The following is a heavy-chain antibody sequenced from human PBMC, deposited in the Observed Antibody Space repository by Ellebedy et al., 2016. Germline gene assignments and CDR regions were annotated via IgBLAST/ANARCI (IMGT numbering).Heavy chain of an antibody. CDR1: GGSISSYY. V-gene: IGHV4-59*01. Sequence: SETLSLTCTVSGGSISSYYWSWVRQPPGKGLEWIAYIYYSGSTNYNPSLKSRVTISIDTSKSQFSLTLNSVTASDTAVYYCASRRDGYIDAFDIWGQGTMVTVSS. CDR3: ASRRDGYIDAFDI. CDR2: IYYSGST. J-gene: IGHJ3*02. D-gene: IGHD5-24*01.